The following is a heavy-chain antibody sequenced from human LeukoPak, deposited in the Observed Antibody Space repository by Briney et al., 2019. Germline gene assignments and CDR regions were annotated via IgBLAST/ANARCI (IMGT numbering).Heavy chain of an antibody. Sequence: GRSLRLSCAASGFTFDDYAMHWVRQAPGKGLEWVSGISWNSGSIGYADSVKGRFAISRDNAKNSLYLQMSSLRAEDTALYYCAKGLNPSYRYYFDYWGQGTLVTVSS. J-gene: IGHJ4*02. CDR3: AKGLNPSYRYYFDY. V-gene: IGHV3-9*01. CDR2: ISWNSGSI. CDR1: GFTFDDYA. D-gene: IGHD1-14*01.